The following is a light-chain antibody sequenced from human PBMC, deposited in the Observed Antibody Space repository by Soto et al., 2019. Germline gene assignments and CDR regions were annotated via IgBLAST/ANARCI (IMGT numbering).Light chain of an antibody. V-gene: IGLV2-11*01. Sequence: QSVLTQPRSVSGSPGQSVTISCTGTSGDVGGYNYVSWYQQHPGKAPKVMIYDVSKRPSGVPDRLSGSKSGNTASLTISGLQAEDEADYYCCSYAGSSSYVFGAGTKLTVL. CDR1: SGDVGGYNY. CDR2: DVS. CDR3: CSYAGSSSYV. J-gene: IGLJ1*01.